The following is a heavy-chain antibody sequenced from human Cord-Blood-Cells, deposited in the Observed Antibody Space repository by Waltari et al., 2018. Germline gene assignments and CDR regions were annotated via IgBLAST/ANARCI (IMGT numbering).Heavy chain of an antibody. D-gene: IGHD1-26*01. CDR2: IYTSGST. CDR3: ARDVGATPYYYYGMDV. V-gene: IGHV4-4*07. J-gene: IGHJ6*02. CDR1: GGSIRSYY. Sequence: QVQLQESGPGLVKPSETLSLTCTVSGGSIRSYYWLWIRQPAGKGLEWIGRIYTSGSTNYNPSLKSRVTMSVDTSKNQFSLKLSSVTAADTAVYYCARDVGATPYYYYGMDVWGQGTTVTVSS.